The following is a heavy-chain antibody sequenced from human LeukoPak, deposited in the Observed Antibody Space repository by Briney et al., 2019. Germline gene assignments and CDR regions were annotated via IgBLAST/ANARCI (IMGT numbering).Heavy chain of an antibody. CDR3: ARAFWYYYDGSGYYPFDY. Sequence: PSQTLSLTCALSGDSFSSNSAAWDWLRQCPSRGREWLGRTYYRYKLYNDYAVGVKSQITIKPDTSKNKLAQQLNSVTPEDTAVYYCARAFWYYYDGSGYYPFDYWGQGTLVTVSS. CDR2: TYYRYKLYN. J-gene: IGHJ4*02. V-gene: IGHV6-1*01. D-gene: IGHD3-22*01. CDR1: GDSFSSNSAA.